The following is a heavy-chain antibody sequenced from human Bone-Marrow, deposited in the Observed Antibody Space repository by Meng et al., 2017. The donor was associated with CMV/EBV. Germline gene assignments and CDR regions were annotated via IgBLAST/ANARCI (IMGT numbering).Heavy chain of an antibody. CDR2: ISGSGGST. V-gene: IGHV3-23*01. CDR3: AKGSSGRYR. CDR1: GFTFSSYA. Sequence: GESLKISCAASGFTFSSYAMSWVRQAPGKGLEWVSAISGSGGSTYYADSVKGRFTISRDKSKNTLYLQMNSLRAEDTAVYYCAKGSSGRYRWGQGTLVTVSS. D-gene: IGHD6-19*01. J-gene: IGHJ5*02.